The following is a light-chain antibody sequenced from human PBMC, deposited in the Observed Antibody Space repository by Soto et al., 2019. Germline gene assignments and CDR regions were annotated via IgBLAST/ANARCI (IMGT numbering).Light chain of an antibody. CDR2: DDS. V-gene: IGLV2-23*01. Sequence: QSVLTQPASVSGSPGQSITRSCTGTSSDVGTYKPVSWYQQHPGKAPKVIIYDDSKRPSGVSNRFSGSKSGNTASLTISGLQAEDEADYYCCSFAGSSTWFGGGTKVTVL. CDR3: CSFAGSSTW. J-gene: IGLJ3*02. CDR1: SSDVGTYKP.